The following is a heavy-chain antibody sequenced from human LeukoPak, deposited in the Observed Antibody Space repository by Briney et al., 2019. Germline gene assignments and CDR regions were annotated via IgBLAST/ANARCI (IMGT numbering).Heavy chain of an antibody. J-gene: IGHJ5*02. CDR3: ARLTGYSSESWFDP. CDR2: IYTSGST. CDR1: GGSISSYY. Sequence: PSETLSLTCTVSGGSISSYYWSWIRQPAGKGLEWIGRIYTSGSTNYNPSLKSRVSISVDTSKNQFSLKLSSVTAADTAVYYCARLTGYSSESWFDPWGQGTLVTVSS. V-gene: IGHV4-4*07. D-gene: IGHD3-9*01.